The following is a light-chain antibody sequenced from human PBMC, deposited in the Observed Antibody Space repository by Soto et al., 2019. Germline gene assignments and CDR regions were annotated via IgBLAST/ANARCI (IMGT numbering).Light chain of an antibody. CDR2: KAS. CDR3: QQYNSYWT. J-gene: IGKJ1*01. V-gene: IGKV1-5*03. Sequence: DIQMTQSPSTLSASVGDRVTITCRASQSISDWLAWYKQKPGKAPKVIISKASSLEYGVPSRLSGSGSGTEFTLTISSMKPDDFGTYHCQQYNSYWTFGQGTKVDIK. CDR1: QSISDW.